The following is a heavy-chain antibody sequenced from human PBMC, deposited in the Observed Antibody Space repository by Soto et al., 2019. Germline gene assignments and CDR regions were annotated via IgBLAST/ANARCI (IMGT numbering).Heavy chain of an antibody. CDR3: ARPGFGSLPGLVDV. J-gene: IGHJ6*02. Sequence: QVQLQESGPGLVKPSETLSLTCTVSGGSITNYYCSWFRQPPGKGLEWIGYIPYTGYSAYNLSLKRRVTMSMDTSKTQLSLLLESVTATDTAVYYCARPGFGSLPGLVDVWGQGTTVLVSS. CDR2: IPYTGYS. V-gene: IGHV4-59*08. D-gene: IGHD3-10*01. CDR1: GGSITNYY.